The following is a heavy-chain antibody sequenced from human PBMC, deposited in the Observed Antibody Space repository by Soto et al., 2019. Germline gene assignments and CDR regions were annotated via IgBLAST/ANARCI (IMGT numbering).Heavy chain of an antibody. Sequence: QVKLHQWGAGVLKSSETLSLTCAVSGGSFSEYYWSWIRQPPGKGLEWLGEINHRGSSHYNPSHGIQITILVKSSKNHFFQSLKSVTATNTAVDYCARFQIVGWSTYSIFFDYWGQGALVTVSS. V-gene: IGHV4-34*01. D-gene: IGHD6-19*01. CDR1: GGSFSEYY. CDR3: ARFQIVGWSTYSIFFDY. CDR2: INHRGSS. J-gene: IGHJ4*02.